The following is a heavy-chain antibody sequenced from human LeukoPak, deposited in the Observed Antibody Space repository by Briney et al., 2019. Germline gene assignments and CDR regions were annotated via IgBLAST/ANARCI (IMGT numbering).Heavy chain of an antibody. V-gene: IGHV1-2*02. CDR3: ARALFSPTASPAGTRGIDF. CDR2: INPSTGGI. CDR1: GYTFTDNY. D-gene: IGHD6-13*01. J-gene: IGHJ4*02. Sequence: ASVKVSCKTSGYTFTDNYMHWVRQAPGQGLEWVGWINPSTGGINYARKFQDRITMTKDASLSTAYMELNSLTYDDTAVYYCARALFSPTASPAGTRGIDFWGQGTLVTVSS.